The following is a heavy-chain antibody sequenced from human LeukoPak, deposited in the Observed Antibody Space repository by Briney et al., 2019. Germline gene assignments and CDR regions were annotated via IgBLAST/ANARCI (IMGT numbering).Heavy chain of an antibody. CDR1: GFTFSIYD. D-gene: IGHD3-3*01. V-gene: IGHV3-23*01. Sequence: GGSLRLSCAASGFTFSIYDLSWVRQAPGKGLEWVSAISASGGGTYYTDSVKGRFTISRDNSRNTLYLQMDSLRAEDTAVYYCAKGDFWNGLGEYFLYWGQGILVTVSS. CDR2: ISASGGGT. CDR3: AKGDFWNGLGEYFLY. J-gene: IGHJ1*01.